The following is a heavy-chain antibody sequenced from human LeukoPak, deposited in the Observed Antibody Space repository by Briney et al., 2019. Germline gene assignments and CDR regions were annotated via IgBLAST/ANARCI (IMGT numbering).Heavy chain of an antibody. Sequence: GGSRRLSCVGSGFIFSDFYMSWIRQAPGKGLEWVGYISGSGAAIDYADSVKGRFTISRDNAKNSLYLQMNSLTAEDTASYYCARDPQGYIGSTWTIWGQGTLVTVSS. D-gene: IGHD6-13*01. CDR3: ARDPQGYIGSTWTI. J-gene: IGHJ4*02. CDR2: ISGSGAAI. CDR1: GFIFSDFY. V-gene: IGHV3-11*01.